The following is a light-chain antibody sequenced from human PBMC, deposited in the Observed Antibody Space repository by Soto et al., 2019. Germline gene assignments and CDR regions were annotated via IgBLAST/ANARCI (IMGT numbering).Light chain of an antibody. J-gene: IGKJ1*01. CDR3: QQYNSYPWT. Sequence: IRLTQSPSTPSASTGDRVTITCRASQSIGKNLAWYQQKPGQAPRLLMFDVSTVESGVPPRFSGSGSGTEITLTISSLQPYDSATYYCQQYNSYPWTFGQGTKVDIK. V-gene: IGKV1-5*01. CDR1: QSIGKN. CDR2: DVS.